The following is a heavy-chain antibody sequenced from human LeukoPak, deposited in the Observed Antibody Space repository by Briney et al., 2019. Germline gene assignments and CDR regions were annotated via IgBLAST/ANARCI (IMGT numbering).Heavy chain of an antibody. CDR1: GFTVSSNY. V-gene: IGHV3-53*04. Sequence: GGSLRLSCAASGFTVSSNYMSWVRQAPGKGLEWVSVIYSGGSTYYADSVKGRFTISRHNSKNTLYLQMNSLRAEDTAVYYCARDTTMVRAVILGDSPDYYYYGMDVWGQGTTVTVSS. D-gene: IGHD3-10*01. CDR2: IYSGGST. J-gene: IGHJ6*02. CDR3: ARDTTMVRAVILGDSPDYYYYGMDV.